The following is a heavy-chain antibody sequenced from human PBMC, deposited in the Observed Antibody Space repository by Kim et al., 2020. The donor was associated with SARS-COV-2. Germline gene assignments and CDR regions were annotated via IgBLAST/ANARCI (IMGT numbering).Heavy chain of an antibody. CDR2: INAGNGNI. Sequence: ASVKVSCRASGYTFTNYAIQWVRQAPGQGLEWMGGINAGNGNIKYSQKFQGRATLTWDTSASTAYMELSALTSEDTAVYYCARDLFHSGFDYWGQGTLVTV. CDR3: ARDLFHSGFDY. J-gene: IGHJ4*02. D-gene: IGHD3-22*01. V-gene: IGHV1-3*01. CDR1: GYTFTNYA.